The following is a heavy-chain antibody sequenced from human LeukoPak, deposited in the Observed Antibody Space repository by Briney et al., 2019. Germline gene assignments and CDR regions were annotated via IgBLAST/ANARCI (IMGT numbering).Heavy chain of an antibody. V-gene: IGHV4-39*07. D-gene: IGHD3-10*01. J-gene: IGHJ3*02. CDR1: GGSISISSYY. Sequence: SETLSLTCTVSGGSISISSYYWGWIRQPPGKGLEWIGSIYYSGSTYYNPSLKSRVTISVDTSKNQFSLKLSSVTAADTAVYYCARDASRGDDAFDIWGQGTMVTVSS. CDR3: ARDASRGDDAFDI. CDR2: IYYSGST.